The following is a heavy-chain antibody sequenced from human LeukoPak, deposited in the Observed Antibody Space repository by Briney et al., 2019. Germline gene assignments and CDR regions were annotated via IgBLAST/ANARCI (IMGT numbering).Heavy chain of an antibody. CDR1: GGSISSGGYS. CDR3: ARGMGYVGWFDP. J-gene: IGHJ5*02. V-gene: IGHV4-30-4*07. CDR2: IYYSGST. D-gene: IGHD5-12*01. Sequence: SETLSLTCAVSGGSISSGGYSWSWIRQPPGKGLEWIGYIYYSGSTYYNPSLKSRVTISADTSKNQFSLKLSSVTAADTAVYYCARGMGYVGWFDPWGQGTLVTVSS.